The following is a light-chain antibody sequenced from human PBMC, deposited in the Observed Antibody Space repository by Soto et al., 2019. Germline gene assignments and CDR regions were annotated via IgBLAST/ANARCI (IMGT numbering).Light chain of an antibody. V-gene: IGKV3-11*01. CDR1: QSVSIL. J-gene: IGKJ4*01. Sequence: EVVMTQSPATLPVSPGERATLSCRASQSVSILLAWYQQKPGQAPRLLIYDASNRATGIPARFSGSGSGTDFTLTISSLEPEDFAVYYCQQRNNWITFGGGTKVDI. CDR2: DAS. CDR3: QQRNNWIT.